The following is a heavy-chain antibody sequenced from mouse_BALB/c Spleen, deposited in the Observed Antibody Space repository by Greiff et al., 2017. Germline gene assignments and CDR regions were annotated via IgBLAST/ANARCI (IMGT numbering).Heavy chain of an antibody. Sequence: EVKLQESGAELVKPGASVKLSCTASGFNTKDTYMHWVKQRPEQGLEWIGRIDPANGNTKYDPKFQGKATITADTSSNTAYLQLSSLTSEDTAVYYCAITTVVFDYWGQGTTLTVSS. CDR2: IDPANGNT. D-gene: IGHD1-1*01. CDR1: GFNTKDTY. J-gene: IGHJ2*01. V-gene: IGHV14-3*02. CDR3: AITTVVFDY.